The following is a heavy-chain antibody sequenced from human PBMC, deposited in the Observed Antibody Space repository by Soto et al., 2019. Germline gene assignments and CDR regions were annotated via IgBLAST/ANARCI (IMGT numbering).Heavy chain of an antibody. Sequence: QVSLVQSGGEVKKPGASVKLSCKASGYAFGDYGVGWVRQAPGQGLEWMGWIFAYDGKTYYDQKFQGRITMTTDTSTNTAYMELRSLKPDDTALYFCARSQLDVWGQGTMVTVSS. CDR2: IFAYDGKT. CDR3: ARSQLDV. V-gene: IGHV1-18*01. J-gene: IGHJ6*02. CDR1: GYAFGDYG.